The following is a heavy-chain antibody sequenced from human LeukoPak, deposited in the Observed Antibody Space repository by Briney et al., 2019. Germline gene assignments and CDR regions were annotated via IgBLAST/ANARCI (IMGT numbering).Heavy chain of an antibody. Sequence: SETLCLTCTVSGDSITSYYWSWIRQPPGKGLEWIGYIFYGGSTNYNPSLKSRVTISVDSTENQFSLKLNSVTAADTAVYYCASDLSPSHRRIVAAKEYYMDVWGKGTTVTVSS. J-gene: IGHJ6*03. V-gene: IGHV4-59*01. CDR2: IFYGGST. CDR3: ASDLSPSHRRIVAAKEYYMDV. CDR1: GDSITSYY. D-gene: IGHD1-26*01.